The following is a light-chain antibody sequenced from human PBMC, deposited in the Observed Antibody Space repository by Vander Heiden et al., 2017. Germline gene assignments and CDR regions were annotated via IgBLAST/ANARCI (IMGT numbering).Light chain of an antibody. V-gene: IGKV1-39*01. CDR3: QQSLSPPWS. CDR2: GAS. CDR1: EDIRKY. Sequence: DTQMTQSPSSLSASVGDRVTISCRASEDIRKYLNWYQCKPGKAPKLLIFGASGLKTGVPSRFSGAESGTDFTLTISSLQPEDFATYYCQQSLSPPWSFGPGTRVEIK. J-gene: IGKJ1*01.